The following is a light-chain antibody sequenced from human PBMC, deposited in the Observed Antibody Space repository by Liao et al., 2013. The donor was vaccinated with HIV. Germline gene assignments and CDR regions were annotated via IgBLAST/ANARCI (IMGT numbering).Light chain of an antibody. CDR1: KLGEKY. CDR2: QNN. J-gene: IGLJ1*01. V-gene: IGLV3-1*01. Sequence: SYELAQPPSVSVSPGQTATITCSGDKLGEKYICWYQQKPGQSPVLVIYQNNKRPSGIPERFSGSTSGNTATLTISGTQAIDEADYYCQTWDATSFVFGTGTKVIVL. CDR3: QTWDATSFV.